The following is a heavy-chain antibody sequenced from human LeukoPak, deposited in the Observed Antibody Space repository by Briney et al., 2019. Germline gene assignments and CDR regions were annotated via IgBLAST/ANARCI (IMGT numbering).Heavy chain of an antibody. CDR1: GGSISSYY. CDR3: AAIYYDSSGYYYGRDY. V-gene: IGHV4-59*08. D-gene: IGHD3-22*01. Sequence: SETLYLTCTVSGGSISSYYWSWIRQPPGKGLEWIGYIYYSGSTNYNPSLKSRVTISVDTSKNQFSLKLSSVTAADTAVYYCAAIYYDSSGYYYGRDYWGQGTLVTVSS. J-gene: IGHJ4*02. CDR2: IYYSGST.